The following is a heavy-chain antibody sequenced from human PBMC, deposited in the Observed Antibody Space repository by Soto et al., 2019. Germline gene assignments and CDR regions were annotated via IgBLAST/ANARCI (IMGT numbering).Heavy chain of an antibody. J-gene: IGHJ1*01. CDR3: ARIVGNNYLDM. D-gene: IGHD5-12*01. V-gene: IGHV3-23*01. Sequence: LRLSYAASGFTFSSYAMSLVRQAPGKGLEWVLAISGSGGSTYYADSVKGRFTISSDNSKNSLFLHMSSLRAEDTAVYYCARIVGNNYLDMWGAGTRVTAYS. CDR2: ISGSGGST. CDR1: GFTFSSYA.